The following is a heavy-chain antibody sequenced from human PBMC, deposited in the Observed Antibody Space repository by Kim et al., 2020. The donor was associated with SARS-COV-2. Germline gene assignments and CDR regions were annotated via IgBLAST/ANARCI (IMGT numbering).Heavy chain of an antibody. J-gene: IGHJ4*02. CDR3: TRAIIGTNTFDS. Sequence: SDANSVRGRFTISRDNAKNTLYLQMNSLRADDTAVYYCTRAIIGTNTFDSWGQGILVTVSS. D-gene: IGHD1-7*01. V-gene: IGHV3-74*01.